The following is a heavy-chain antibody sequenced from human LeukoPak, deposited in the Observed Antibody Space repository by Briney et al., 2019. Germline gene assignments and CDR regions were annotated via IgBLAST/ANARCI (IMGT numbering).Heavy chain of an antibody. D-gene: IGHD2-2*01. CDR1: GYTFTSYG. CDR3: ARDTCGSSSCYLGY. Sequence: ASVKVSCKASGYTFTSYGITWVRQAPGQGLEWMAWISPNNGNTNYAQKLQGRVTMTTDTSTSTAYMELRSLRSDDTAVYYCARDTCGSSSCYLGYWGQGTLVTVSS. J-gene: IGHJ4*02. V-gene: IGHV1-18*01. CDR2: ISPNNGNT.